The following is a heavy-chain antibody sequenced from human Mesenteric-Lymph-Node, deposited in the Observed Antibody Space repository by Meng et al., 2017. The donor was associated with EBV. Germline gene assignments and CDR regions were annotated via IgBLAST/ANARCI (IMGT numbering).Heavy chain of an antibody. J-gene: IGHJ4*02. CDR2: ISSSSSYI. CDR1: GFTLRSYT. CDR3: ARDDLAAAGSWLDY. D-gene: IGHD6-13*01. V-gene: IGHV3-21*01. Sequence: EGQLVEAGGXXXXXGXYRXRGWGASGFTLRSYTMNWVRQAPGQGLECVSSISSSSSYIYYADSVKGRFTISRDNTKNSLYLQMNSLRAEDTAVYYCARDDLAAAGSWLDYWGQGTLVTVSS.